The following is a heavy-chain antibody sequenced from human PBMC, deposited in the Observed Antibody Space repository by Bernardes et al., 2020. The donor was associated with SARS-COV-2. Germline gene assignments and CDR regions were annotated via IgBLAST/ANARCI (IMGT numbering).Heavy chain of an antibody. V-gene: IGHV3-7*01. CDR2: IKQDGSEI. D-gene: IGHD1-26*01. CDR3: ARDRAWAEPHGMDV. CDR1: GFTFSSYW. Sequence: WGSLRLSCAASGFTFSSYWMSWVRQAPDGKGLEWVANIKQDGSEIYYVDSVKGRFTISRDNAKTSRYLQMNSLRAEDTAVYYCARDRAWAEPHGMDVWGQATTVTVSS. J-gene: IGHJ6*02.